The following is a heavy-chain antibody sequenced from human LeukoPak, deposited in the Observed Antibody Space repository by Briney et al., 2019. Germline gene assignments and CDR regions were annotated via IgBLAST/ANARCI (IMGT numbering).Heavy chain of an antibody. CDR3: ARSMVRGVINGY. D-gene: IGHD3-10*01. CDR2: IYYSGST. J-gene: IGHJ4*02. Sequence: SETLSLTCTVSGGSISSGDYYWSWIRQTPGKGLEWIGYIYYSGSTYYNPSLKSRVTISVDTSKNQFSLKLSSVTAADTAVYYCARSMVRGVINGYWGQGTLVTVSS. CDR1: GGSISSGDYY. V-gene: IGHV4-30-4*01.